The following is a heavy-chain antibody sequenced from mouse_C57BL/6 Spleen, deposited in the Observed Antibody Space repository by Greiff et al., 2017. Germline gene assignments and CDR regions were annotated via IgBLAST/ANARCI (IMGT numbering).Heavy chain of an antibody. CDR2: IYPGSGNT. D-gene: IGHD1-1*01. V-gene: IGHV1-66*01. Sequence: QVQLQQSGPELVKPGASVKISCKASGYSFTSYYIHWVKQRPGQGLEWIGWIYPGSGNTKYNEKFKGKATLTADTSSSTAYMQLSSLTSEDSAVYYGASGVHYYGSSYVFAYWGQGTLVTVAA. J-gene: IGHJ3*01. CDR1: GYSFTSYY. CDR3: ASGVHYYGSSYVFAY.